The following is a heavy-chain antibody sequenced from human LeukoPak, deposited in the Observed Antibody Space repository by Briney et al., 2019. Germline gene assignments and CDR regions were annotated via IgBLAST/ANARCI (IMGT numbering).Heavy chain of an antibody. CDR1: GFTVTSNY. J-gene: IGHJ6*04. Sequence: GGSLRLSCAASGFTVTSNYMSWVRQAPGKGLEWVSVIYRGGNTYYADSVKGRFTISRDNSKNTLYLQMNSLRAEDTAVYCCAELGITMIGGVWGKGTTVTISS. CDR2: IYRGGNT. D-gene: IGHD3-10*02. V-gene: IGHV3-66*01. CDR3: AELGITMIGGV.